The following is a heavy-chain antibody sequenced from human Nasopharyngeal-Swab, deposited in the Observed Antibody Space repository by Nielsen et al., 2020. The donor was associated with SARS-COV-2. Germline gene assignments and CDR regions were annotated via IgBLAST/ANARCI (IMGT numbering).Heavy chain of an antibody. CDR3: ARARVPYYYGMDV. CDR1: EFTFSSYP. D-gene: IGHD2-21*01. J-gene: IGHJ6*02. V-gene: IGHV3-48*04. CDR2: ISSRSSTI. Sequence: GGSLRLSCEASEFTFSSYPMNWVRQAPGKGLEWLSHISSRSSTIYYADSVKGRFTISRDNAKNSLSLQMNSLRAEDTAVYYCARARVPYYYGMDVWGQGTTVTVSS.